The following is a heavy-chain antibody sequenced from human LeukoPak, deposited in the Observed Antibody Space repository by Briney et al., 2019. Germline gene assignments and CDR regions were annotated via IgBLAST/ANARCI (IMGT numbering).Heavy chain of an antibody. D-gene: IGHD4-17*01. CDR2: ISSSGSTI. CDR3: ARDYYGDYGD. J-gene: IGHJ4*02. V-gene: IGHV3-48*03. CDR1: GFTFSSYE. Sequence: PGGSLRLSCAASGFTFSSYEMNWVRQAPGKGLEWVSYISSSGSTIYYADSVKGRFTISRDNAENSLYLQMNSLRAEDTAVYYCARDYYGDYGDWGQGTLVTVSS.